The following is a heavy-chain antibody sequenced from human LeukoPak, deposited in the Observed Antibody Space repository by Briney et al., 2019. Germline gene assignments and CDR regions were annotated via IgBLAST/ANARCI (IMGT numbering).Heavy chain of an antibody. D-gene: IGHD6-13*01. CDR3: AKTPAAAGTYYFDY. Sequence: GGSLRLSCEASGFTFRTYGMLWVRQPPGKGLEWVAFIRYDGSNQYYADSVKGRFTISRDYSKNTLYLQMNSLRAEDTAVYYCAKTPAAAGTYYFDYWGQGTLVTVSS. CDR1: GFTFRTYG. J-gene: IGHJ4*02. V-gene: IGHV3-30*02. CDR2: IRYDGSNQ.